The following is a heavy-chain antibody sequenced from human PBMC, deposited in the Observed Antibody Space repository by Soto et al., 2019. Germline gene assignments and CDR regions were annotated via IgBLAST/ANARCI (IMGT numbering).Heavy chain of an antibody. D-gene: IGHD6-19*01. Sequence: QVQLQQWGAGLLTPSETLSLACAVYGGTFSDYFWTWIRQPPGKGLEWIGEVYHTGSTHYSPSLKGRVTISVDKSKSQFSLRLSSITAADTAVYYCARQPVSVAGKYFLYHSGVDVWGPGTMVTVSS. V-gene: IGHV4-34*01. CDR1: GGTFSDYF. CDR2: VYHTGST. J-gene: IGHJ6*02. CDR3: ARQPVSVAGKYFLYHSGVDV.